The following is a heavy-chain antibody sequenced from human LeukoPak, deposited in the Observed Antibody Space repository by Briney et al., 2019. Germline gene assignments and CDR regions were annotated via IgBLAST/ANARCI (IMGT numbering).Heavy chain of an antibody. CDR3: ARGGGLDV. V-gene: IGHV3-7*03. J-gene: IGHJ6*02. CDR1: GFTFSSCW. Sequence: GSLRLSCAASGFTFSSCWMNWARQAPGKGLEWVASINHNGNVNYYVDSVKGRFTISRDNAKNSLYLQMSNLRAEDTAVYFCARGGGLDVWGQGATVTVS. D-gene: IGHD3-16*01. CDR2: INHNGNVN.